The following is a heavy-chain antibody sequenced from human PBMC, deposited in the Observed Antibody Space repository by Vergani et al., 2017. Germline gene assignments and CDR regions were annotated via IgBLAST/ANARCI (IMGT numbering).Heavy chain of an antibody. J-gene: IGHJ4*02. CDR2: IDPSYSYT. V-gene: IGHV5-10-1*01. CDR3: ARVDNSDIAAAGTLDY. D-gene: IGHD6-13*01. Sequence: EVQLVQSGAEVKKPGESLRISCKGSGYSFTSYWISWVRQMPGKGLEWMGRIDPSYSYTNYSPSFQGHVTISADKSISTAYLQWSSLKASDTAMYYCARVDNSDIAAAGTLDYWGQGTLVTVSS. CDR1: GYSFTSYW.